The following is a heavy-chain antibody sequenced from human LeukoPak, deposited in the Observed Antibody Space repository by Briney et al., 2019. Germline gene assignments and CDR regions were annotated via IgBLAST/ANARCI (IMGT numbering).Heavy chain of an antibody. CDR3: AEEWVVVVGPTNYFDY. Sequence: GGSLRLSCAASGFTFGNYAMTWVRQAPGRGLEWVSTISGSGGDTYYADSVRGRFTISRDNSKNTLYLRMSRLRAEDSAIYYCAEEWVVVVGPTNYFDYWGQGTRVTVSS. D-gene: IGHD2-15*01. V-gene: IGHV3-23*01. CDR2: ISGSGGDT. CDR1: GFTFGNYA. J-gene: IGHJ4*02.